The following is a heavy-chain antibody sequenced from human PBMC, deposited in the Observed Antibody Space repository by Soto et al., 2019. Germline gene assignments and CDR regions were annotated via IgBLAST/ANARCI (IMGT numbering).Heavy chain of an antibody. D-gene: IGHD3-9*01. CDR3: ARDLKLLEPIRYFDWPGVWYFDY. J-gene: IGHJ4*02. V-gene: IGHV1-18*01. Sequence: ASVKVSCKASGYTFTSYGISWVRQAPGQGLEWMGWISAYNGNTNYAQKLQGRVTMTTDTSTSTAYMELRSLRSDETAVYYCARDLKLLEPIRYFDWPGVWYFDYWGQGTLVTVSS. CDR2: ISAYNGNT. CDR1: GYTFTSYG.